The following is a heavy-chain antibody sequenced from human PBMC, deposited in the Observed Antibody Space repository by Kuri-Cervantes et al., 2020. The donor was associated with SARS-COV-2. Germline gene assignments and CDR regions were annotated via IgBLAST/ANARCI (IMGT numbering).Heavy chain of an antibody. Sequence: SVKVSCKASGYTFTGYYMHWVRQAPGQGLEWIGWINPNSGGTNYAQKFQGRVTMTRDTSISTAYMELSRLRSDDTAVYYCARGLTLEGDSYGYHYWGQGTLVTVSS. V-gene: IGHV1-2*02. CDR3: ARGLTLEGDSYGYHY. J-gene: IGHJ4*02. CDR2: INPNSGGT. D-gene: IGHD5-18*01. CDR1: GYTFTGYY.